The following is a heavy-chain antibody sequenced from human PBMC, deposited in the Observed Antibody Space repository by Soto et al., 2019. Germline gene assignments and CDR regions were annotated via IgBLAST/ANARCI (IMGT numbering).Heavy chain of an antibody. CDR3: ARHPGYYDILTGYTTYYFDS. Sequence: PSETLSLTCTVSGGSIGTYYWSWIRQPPGKGLEWIGYIYYRGNTDYNPSLKSRVTISLDTPKNQFSLKLSSVTAADTAVYYCARHPGYYDILTGYTTYYFDSWGQGILVTVS. D-gene: IGHD3-9*01. CDR1: GGSIGTYY. CDR2: IYYRGNT. J-gene: IGHJ4*02. V-gene: IGHV4-59*08.